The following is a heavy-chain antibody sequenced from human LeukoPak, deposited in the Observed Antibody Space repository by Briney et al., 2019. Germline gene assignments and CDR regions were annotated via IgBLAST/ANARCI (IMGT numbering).Heavy chain of an antibody. V-gene: IGHV4-39*07. CDR2: IYYSGSS. CDR1: GGSISSDSYY. J-gene: IGHJ5*02. Sequence: SETLSLTCTVSGGSISSDSYYWGWIRQPPAKGLEWIGSIYYSGSSYYNPSLKSRVTISVDTSKNQFSLNLNSVTAADTAVYYCARDWIAGGLGGWFDPWGQGTLVTVSS. D-gene: IGHD6-13*01. CDR3: ARDWIAGGLGGWFDP.